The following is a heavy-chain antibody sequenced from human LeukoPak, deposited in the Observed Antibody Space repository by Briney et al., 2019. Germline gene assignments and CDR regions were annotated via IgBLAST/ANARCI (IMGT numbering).Heavy chain of an antibody. Sequence: GGSLSLSCAASGFTFSSYSMNWVGQAPGKGLEGVSSISSSSSYIYYADSVKGRFTISRYNAKNSLYLQMNSLRAEDPAVDYCAMVRGPNWGQGTLVTVSS. D-gene: IGHD3-10*01. CDR1: GFTFSSYS. CDR2: ISSSSSYI. J-gene: IGHJ4*02. CDR3: AMVRGPN. V-gene: IGHV3-21*01.